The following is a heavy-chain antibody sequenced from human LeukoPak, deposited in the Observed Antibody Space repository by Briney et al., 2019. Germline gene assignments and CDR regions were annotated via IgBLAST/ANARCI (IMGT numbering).Heavy chain of an antibody. CDR1: GFTFSSYG. D-gene: IGHD6-19*01. CDR2: ISYDGSNK. V-gene: IGHV3-30*18. Sequence: GGSLRLSCAASGFTFSSYGMHWVRQAPGKGLEWVSIISYDGSNKYYADSVQGRFTISRDNSKNTLYLQMNSLRAEDTAVYYCAKDLGGGSGCYDLWGRGTLVTVSS. CDR3: AKDLGGGSGCYDL. J-gene: IGHJ2*01.